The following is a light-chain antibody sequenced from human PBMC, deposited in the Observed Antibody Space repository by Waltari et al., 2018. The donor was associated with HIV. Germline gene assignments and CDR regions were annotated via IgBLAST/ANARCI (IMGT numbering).Light chain of an antibody. Sequence: QSLLTQPPSVSGAPGQRVTMSCTGSSSNIGAGYDVHWYQQLPGTAPRLLIFGNRNRPSGVPDRCSGSKSGTSASLAITGLQAEDEADYYCQAYDSSLSAVMFGGGTKLTVL. CDR1: SSNIGAGYD. V-gene: IGLV1-40*01. CDR3: QAYDSSLSAVM. CDR2: GNR. J-gene: IGLJ3*02.